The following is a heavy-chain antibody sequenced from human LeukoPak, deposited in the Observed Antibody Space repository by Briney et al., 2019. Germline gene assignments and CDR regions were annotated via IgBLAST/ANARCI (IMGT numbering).Heavy chain of an antibody. CDR3: ARGIVYYRFDY. V-gene: IGHV1-2*02. CDR1: GYTFTDYY. Sequence: GASVKVSCKASGYTFTDYYIHWVRQAPGQGLEWMGWINPNSGGTNYAQKFQGTVSMTGDTSITTAYMELSRLRSDDTAVYYCARGIVYYRFDYWGQGTLVTVSS. J-gene: IGHJ4*02. CDR2: INPNSGGT. D-gene: IGHD3-10*01.